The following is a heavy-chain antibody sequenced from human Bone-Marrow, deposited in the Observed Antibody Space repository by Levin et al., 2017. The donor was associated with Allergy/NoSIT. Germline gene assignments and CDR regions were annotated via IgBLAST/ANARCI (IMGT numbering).Heavy chain of an antibody. CDR2: ITIRSTSA. V-gene: IGHV3-23*02. CDR3: AKTSPYGTSWLGAFDI. J-gene: IGHJ3*02. Sequence: LSLTCAASGFTFSSYVMSWVRQAPGKGLEWVSVITIRSTSAYGDSVKGRFTTSRDNSKNTLYLQMSSLRAEDTAVYYCAKTSPYGTSWLGAFDIWGQGTMVTVSS. CDR1: GFTFSSYV. D-gene: IGHD6-13*01.